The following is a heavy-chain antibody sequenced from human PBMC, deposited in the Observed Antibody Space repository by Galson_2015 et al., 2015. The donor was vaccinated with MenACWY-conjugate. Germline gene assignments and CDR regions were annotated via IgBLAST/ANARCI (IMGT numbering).Heavy chain of an antibody. V-gene: IGHV4-4*02. D-gene: IGHD6-19*01. CDR2: IYHRGST. J-gene: IGHJ4*02. CDR3: ARAPGVADDRYYDS. CDR1: DVSISTNNW. Sequence: ETLSLTCAVSDVSISTNNWWTWVRQPPGRGLQWIGEIYHRGSTNFHPSLKSRVTISVDKANNQFSLRLTSVTAADTAVYYCARAPGVADDRYYDSWGQGTLVTVSS.